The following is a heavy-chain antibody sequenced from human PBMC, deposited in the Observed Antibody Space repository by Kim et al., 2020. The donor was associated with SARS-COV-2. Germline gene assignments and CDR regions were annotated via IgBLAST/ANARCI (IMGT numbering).Heavy chain of an antibody. CDR1: GGSISSGSYD. CDR3: ARVQQLVPNSWFDP. Sequence: SETLSLTCTVSGGSISSGSYDWSWIRQPAGRGLEWIGRIYTSGSTNYNPSLKSRVTRTVDTSKNQFSPQLSSVTAADTAVQYCARVQQLVPNSWFDPSGHGTLVTVSS. V-gene: IGHV4-61*02. CDR2: IYTSGST. J-gene: IGHJ5*02. D-gene: IGHD6-13*01.